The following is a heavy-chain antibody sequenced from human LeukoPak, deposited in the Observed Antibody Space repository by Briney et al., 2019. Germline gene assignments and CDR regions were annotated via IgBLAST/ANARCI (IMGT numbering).Heavy chain of an antibody. V-gene: IGHV4-39*01. Sequence: PSETLSLTCTVSGDSISSSSYYWGWIRQPPGKGLEWIGYIYYSGSTYYNPSLKSRVTISVDTSKNQFSLRLYSVTAADTAVYYCARLSLLLWFGELRYKWFDPWGQGTLVTVSS. CDR3: ARLSLLLWFGELRYKWFDP. D-gene: IGHD3-10*01. J-gene: IGHJ5*02. CDR1: GDSISSSSYY. CDR2: IYYSGST.